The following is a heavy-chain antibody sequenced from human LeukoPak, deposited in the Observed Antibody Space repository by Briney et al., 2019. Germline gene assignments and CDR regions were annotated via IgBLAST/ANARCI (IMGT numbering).Heavy chain of an antibody. V-gene: IGHV1-24*01. Sequence: GASVKVSCKVSGYTLTELSMHWVRQAPGKGLEWMGGFDPEDGETIYAQKFQGRVTMTEDTSTDTAYMELSSLRSEDTAVYYCATRLREYYYDSTVVEYYLDYWGQGTLVTVSS. CDR1: GYTLTELS. J-gene: IGHJ4*02. D-gene: IGHD3-22*01. CDR3: ATRLREYYYDSTVVEYYLDY. CDR2: FDPEDGET.